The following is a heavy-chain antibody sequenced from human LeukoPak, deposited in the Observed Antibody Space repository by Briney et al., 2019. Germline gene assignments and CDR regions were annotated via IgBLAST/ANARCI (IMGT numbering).Heavy chain of an antibody. V-gene: IGHV4-61*02. CDR3: AREQRDDILTGPFDY. CDR2: IYTSGST. D-gene: IGHD3-9*01. J-gene: IGHJ4*02. Sequence: PSETLSLTCTVSDGSISSGSYYWSWIRQPAGKGLEWIGRIYTSGSTNYNPSLKSRVTISVDTSKNQFSLKLSSVTAAETAVYYCAREQRDDILTGPFDYWGQGTLVTVSS. CDR1: DGSISSGSYY.